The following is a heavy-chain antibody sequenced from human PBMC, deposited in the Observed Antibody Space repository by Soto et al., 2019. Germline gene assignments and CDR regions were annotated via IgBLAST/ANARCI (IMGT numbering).Heavy chain of an antibody. D-gene: IGHD3-9*01. V-gene: IGHV1-18*04. CDR3: ARKTYYDILTGRYYFDY. Sequence: ASVKVSCKASGYTFTSYGISWVRQAPGQGLEWMGWISAYNGNTNYAQKLQGRVTMTTDTSTSTAYMELRSLRSDDTAVYYCARKTYYDILTGRYYFDYWGQGTLVTVS. CDR2: ISAYNGNT. J-gene: IGHJ4*02. CDR1: GYTFTSYG.